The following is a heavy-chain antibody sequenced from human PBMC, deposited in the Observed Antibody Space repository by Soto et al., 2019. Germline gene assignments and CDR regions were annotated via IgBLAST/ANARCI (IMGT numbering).Heavy chain of an antibody. Sequence: EVQLLDSGGGLVQPGGSLRLSCAASGFTFSSYGMSWVRQAPGKGLEWVAGIPVIGERRYYADSVKGRFTISRDNAKNTLYLQMNSLRVADAAVYFCAREGDRYGTVCFDSWGQGTLVTVSS. CDR1: GFTFSSYG. V-gene: IGHV3-23*01. CDR3: AREGDRYGTVCFDS. CDR2: IPVIGERR. J-gene: IGHJ4*02. D-gene: IGHD1-1*01.